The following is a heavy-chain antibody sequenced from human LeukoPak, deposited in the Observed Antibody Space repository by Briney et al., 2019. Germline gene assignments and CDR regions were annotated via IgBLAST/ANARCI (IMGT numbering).Heavy chain of an antibody. D-gene: IGHD4-17*01. CDR1: GFTFRDHY. Sequence: PGGSLRLSCAASGFTFRDHYMDWVRQSPGKGLEWVGQVRNKPNTYTTDYPASVKCRFTLSRAYTKNSLYRQMNSLKTEETDVDYCTRVRHGDYFDYWGQGTLVTVSS. CDR2: VRNKPNTYTT. CDR3: TRVRHGDYFDY. V-gene: IGHV3-72*01. J-gene: IGHJ4*02.